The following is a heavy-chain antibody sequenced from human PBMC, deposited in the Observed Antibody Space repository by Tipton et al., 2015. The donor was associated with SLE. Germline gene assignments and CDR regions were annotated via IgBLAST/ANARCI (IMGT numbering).Heavy chain of an antibody. CDR3: ARDHRYSSSPYFDY. Sequence: LSLTCTVSGGSISSGSYYMSWIRQAPGKGLKWVSYISSSGSTIYYADSVKGRFTISRDNAKNSLYLQMNSLRAEDTAVYYCARDHRYSSSPYFDYWGQGTLVTVSS. D-gene: IGHD6-6*01. J-gene: IGHJ4*02. CDR1: GGSISSGSYY. CDR2: ISSSGSTI. V-gene: IGHV3-11*04.